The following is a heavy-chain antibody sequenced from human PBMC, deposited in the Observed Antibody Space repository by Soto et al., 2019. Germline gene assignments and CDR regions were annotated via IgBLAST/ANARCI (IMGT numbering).Heavy chain of an antibody. V-gene: IGHV1-18*01. D-gene: IGHD2-15*01. CDR3: ARALAASYYYGMDV. CDR1: GYTFTNYG. CDR2: ISAYNGNT. Sequence: ASVKVSCKASGYTFTNYGISWVRQAPGQGLEWMGWISAYNGNTNYAQKLQGRVTMTTDTSTSTAYMELRSLRSDDTAVYYCARALAASYYYGMDVWGQGTTVTVSS. J-gene: IGHJ6*02.